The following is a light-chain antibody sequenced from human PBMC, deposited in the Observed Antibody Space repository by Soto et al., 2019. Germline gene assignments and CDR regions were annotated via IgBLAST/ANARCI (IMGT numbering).Light chain of an antibody. Sequence: EIVLTQSPATLSLSPGERATLSCRASPSVSSYLAWYQQQPGQAPRLLISDASNRATGIPARFSGSGSGTDFTLTISSLEPEDFAVYYCQQRSNWPPGYTYGQGTTLEIK. V-gene: IGKV3-11*01. CDR3: QQRSNWPPGYT. CDR2: DAS. CDR1: PSVSSY. J-gene: IGKJ2*01.